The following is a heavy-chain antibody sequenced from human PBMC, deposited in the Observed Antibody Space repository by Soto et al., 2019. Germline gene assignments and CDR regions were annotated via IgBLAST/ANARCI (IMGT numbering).Heavy chain of an antibody. CDR2: ISVSGDNT. CDR1: GFTFSSCV. V-gene: IGHV3-23*01. CDR3: AKGDNWNDAYFDY. D-gene: IGHD1-1*01. J-gene: IGHJ4*02. Sequence: GSLRLSCAASGFTFSSCVMSWVRQAPGKGLEWVSAISVSGDNTYYADSVKGRFAVSRDNSKNTLYLQVNSLRAEDTAVYYCAKGDNWNDAYFDYWGQGTLVTVSS.